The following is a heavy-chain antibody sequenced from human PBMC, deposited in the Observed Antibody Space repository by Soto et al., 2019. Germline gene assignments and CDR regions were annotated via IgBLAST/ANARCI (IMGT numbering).Heavy chain of an antibody. Sequence: GESLKISCKGSGYSFTSYWIGWVRQMPGKGLEWMGIIYPGDSDTRYSPSFQGQVTISADKSISTAYLQWSSLKASDTAMYYCARRASTIFGLVKDYYYYYGMDVWGQGTKVTVSS. V-gene: IGHV5-51*01. CDR2: IYPGDSDT. CDR1: GYSFTSYW. D-gene: IGHD3-3*01. CDR3: ARRASTIFGLVKDYYYYYGMDV. J-gene: IGHJ6*02.